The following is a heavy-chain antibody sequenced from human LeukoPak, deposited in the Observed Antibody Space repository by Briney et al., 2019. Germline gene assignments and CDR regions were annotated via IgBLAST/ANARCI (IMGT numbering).Heavy chain of an antibody. J-gene: IGHJ4*02. CDR2: IYHSGST. CDR3: ARGPYYYDSSGYSPYYFDY. V-gene: IGHV4-30-2*01. D-gene: IGHD3-22*01. CDR1: GGSISSGGYS. Sequence: PSETLSLTCAVSGGSISSGGYSWSWIRQPPGKGLEWIGYIYHSGSTYYNPSLKSRVTISVDRSKNQFSLKLSSVTAADTAVYYCARGPYYYDSSGYSPYYFDYWGQGTLVTVSS.